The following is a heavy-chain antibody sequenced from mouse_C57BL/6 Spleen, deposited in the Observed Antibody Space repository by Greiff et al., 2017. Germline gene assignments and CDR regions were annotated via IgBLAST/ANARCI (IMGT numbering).Heavy chain of an antibody. Sequence: EVQGVESGGGLVKPGGSLKLSCAASGFTFSSYAMSWVRQTPEKRLEWVATISDGGSYTYYPDNVKGRFTISRDNAKNNLYLQMSHLKSEDTAMYYCARDRDWYYWYFDVWGTGTTVTVSS. J-gene: IGHJ1*03. CDR3: ARDRDWYYWYFDV. V-gene: IGHV5-4*01. CDR2: ISDGGSYT. D-gene: IGHD1-1*02. CDR1: GFTFSSYA.